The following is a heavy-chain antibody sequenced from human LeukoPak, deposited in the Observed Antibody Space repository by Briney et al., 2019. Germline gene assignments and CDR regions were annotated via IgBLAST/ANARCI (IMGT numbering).Heavy chain of an antibody. J-gene: IGHJ5*02. Sequence: GGSLRLSCVASGFTFSASAIHWVRQSSGKGLEWIGHMDKETNLYATALAASVKGRFTVSRDDSTNTAYLHRNSLKTEDTALYYCTRDRGTYNWFDPWGQGTLVTVSS. CDR2: MDKETNLYAT. D-gene: IGHD3-16*01. V-gene: IGHV3-73*01. CDR3: TRDRGTYNWFDP. CDR1: GFTFSASA.